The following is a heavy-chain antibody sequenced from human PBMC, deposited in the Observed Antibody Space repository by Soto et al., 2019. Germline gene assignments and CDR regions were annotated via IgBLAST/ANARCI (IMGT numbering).Heavy chain of an antibody. CDR1: GFTFSSYG. V-gene: IGHV3-30*18. J-gene: IGHJ6*02. CDR3: AKGLLRGDYVPNHYYYYGMDV. CDR2: ISYDGSNK. D-gene: IGHD4-17*01. Sequence: GGSLRLSCAASGFTFSSYGMHWVRQAPGKGLEWVAVISYDGSNKYYADSVKGRFTISRDNSKNTLYLQMNSLRAEDTAVYYCAKGLLRGDYVPNHYYYYGMDVWGQGTTVTVSS.